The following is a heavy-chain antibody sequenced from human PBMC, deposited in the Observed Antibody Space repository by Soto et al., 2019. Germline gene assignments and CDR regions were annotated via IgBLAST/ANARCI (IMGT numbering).Heavy chain of an antibody. CDR2: IKSKTDGGTT. CDR3: TTVLRTTPRYYYYGMDV. V-gene: IGHV3-15*01. Sequence: PGGSLRLSCAASGFTFSNAWMSWVRQAPGKGLEWVGRIKSKTDGGTTDYAAPVKGRFTISRDDSRNTLYLQMNSLKTEDTAVYYCTTVLRTTPRYYYYGMDVWGQGTTVTVS. D-gene: IGHD1-7*01. J-gene: IGHJ6*02. CDR1: GFTFSNAW.